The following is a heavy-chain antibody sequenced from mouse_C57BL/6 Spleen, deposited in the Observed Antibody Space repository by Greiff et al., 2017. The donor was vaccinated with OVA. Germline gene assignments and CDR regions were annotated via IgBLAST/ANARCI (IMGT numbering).Heavy chain of an antibody. D-gene: IGHD2-5*01. CDR1: GYTFTSYW. CDR3: ARGAGYSKGDY. J-gene: IGHJ2*01. CDR2: IDPSDSYT. V-gene: IGHV1-50*01. Sequence: VQLQQSGAELVKPGASVKLSCKASGYTFTSYWMQWVKQRPGQGLEWIGEIDPSDSYTNYNQKFKGKATLTVDTSSSTAYMQLSSLTSEDSAVYYCARGAGYSKGDYWGQGTTLTVSS.